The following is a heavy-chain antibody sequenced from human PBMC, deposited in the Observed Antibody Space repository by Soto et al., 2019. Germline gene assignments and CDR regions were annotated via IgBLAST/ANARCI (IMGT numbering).Heavy chain of an antibody. D-gene: IGHD3-10*01. CDR1: GFTFSNDC. V-gene: IGHV3-15*01. J-gene: IGHJ4*02. Sequence: PGGSLRLSCAASGFTFSNDCMRWVRRAPGEGRGCVGRIKRKTDGGTTDYAAPVKGRFTNSKDDSKNPLYLQMNSLKTEDTAVYYCTTVVYGSGSYTDYWGQGTLVTVSS. CDR3: TTVVYGSGSYTDY. CDR2: IKRKTDGGTT.